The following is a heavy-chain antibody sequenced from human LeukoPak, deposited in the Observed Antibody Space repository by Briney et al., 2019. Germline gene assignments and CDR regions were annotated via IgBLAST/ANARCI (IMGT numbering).Heavy chain of an antibody. CDR2: IKSKTDGGTT. CDR1: GFTFSNAW. D-gene: IGHD4-17*01. J-gene: IGHJ4*02. V-gene: IGHV3-15*01. Sequence: GGSLRLSCAASGFTFSNAWMSWVRQAPGKGLEWVGRIKSKTDGGTTDYAAPVKGRFTISRDDSKNTLYLQMNSLKTEDTAVYYCTTDLDDYDWVFDYWGQGTLVTVSS. CDR3: TTDLDDYDWVFDY.